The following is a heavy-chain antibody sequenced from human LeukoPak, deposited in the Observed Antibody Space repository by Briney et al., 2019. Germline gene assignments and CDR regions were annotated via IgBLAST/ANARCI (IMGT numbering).Heavy chain of an antibody. CDR1: GGSISSYY. CDR2: IYYRGST. J-gene: IGHJ4*02. CDR3: ARGGDYGDLRYFDY. Sequence: SETLSLTCTVSGGSISSYYWSWIRQPPGKELEWIGYIYYRGSTNYNPSLKSRVTFSVDTSKNQFSLKLNSVTAADTAVYYCARGGDYGDLRYFDYWGQGTLVTVSS. D-gene: IGHD4-17*01. V-gene: IGHV4-59*01.